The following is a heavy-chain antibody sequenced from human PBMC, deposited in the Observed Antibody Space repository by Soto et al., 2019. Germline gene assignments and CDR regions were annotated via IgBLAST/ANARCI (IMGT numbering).Heavy chain of an antibody. CDR1: GLSITDSEMG. D-gene: IGHD6-19*01. CDR2: IDSSGEK. V-gene: IGHV2-26*01. CDR3: ARRHLAVAVSPWFDP. Sequence: QVTLKESGPVLVKPTEPLTLRCTVSGLSITDSEMGVSWIRQPPGQPLEWLAHIDSSGEKSYRTFLKRRLAIYKDTSKSQIVLTMTNMDPADTATYYCARRHLAVAVSPWFDPWGQGIPVTVSS. J-gene: IGHJ5*02.